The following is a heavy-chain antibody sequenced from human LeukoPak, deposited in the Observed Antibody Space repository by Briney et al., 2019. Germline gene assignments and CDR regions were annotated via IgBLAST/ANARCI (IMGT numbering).Heavy chain of an antibody. CDR3: ARDLPGVPIDH. CDR2: ITTGSTDI. CDR1: GFTFSTYN. D-gene: IGHD7-27*01. J-gene: IGHJ4*02. V-gene: IGHV3-21*06. Sequence: GGSLRLSCAASGFTFSTYNMNWIRQVPGKGLEWVSSITTGSTDIYYADSLKGRFTISRDDAKNSVYLQMNSLRVEDTAVYYCARDLPGVPIDHWGQGILVTVSS.